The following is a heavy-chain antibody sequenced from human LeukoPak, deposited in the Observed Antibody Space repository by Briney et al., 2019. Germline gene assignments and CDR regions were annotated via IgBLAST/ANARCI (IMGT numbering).Heavy chain of an antibody. CDR1: GGSISSYY. V-gene: IGHV4-59*08. CDR3: ARGHYYDSSGYYPRGTAFDI. CDR2: IYYSGST. D-gene: IGHD3-22*01. J-gene: IGHJ3*02. Sequence: PSETLSLTCTVSGGSISSYYWSWLRQPPGKGLEWIGYIYYSGSTNYNPSLKSRVTISVDTSKNQFSLKLSSVTAADTAVYYCARGHYYDSSGYYPRGTAFDIWGQGTMVTVSS.